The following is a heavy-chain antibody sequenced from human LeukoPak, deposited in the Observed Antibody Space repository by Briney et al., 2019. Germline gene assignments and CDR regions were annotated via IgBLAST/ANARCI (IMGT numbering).Heavy chain of an antibody. D-gene: IGHD3-3*01. J-gene: IGHJ4*02. V-gene: IGHV1-69*04. CDR3: AARYYDFWSGSPSSKFPFDY. CDR1: GGTFSSYA. CDR2: IIPILGIA. Sequence: ASVKVSCKASGGTFSSYAISWVRQAPGQGLEWMGRIIPILGIANYAQKFQGRVTITADKSTSTAYMELSSLRSEDTAVYYCAARYYDFWSGSPSSKFPFDYWGQGTLVTVSS.